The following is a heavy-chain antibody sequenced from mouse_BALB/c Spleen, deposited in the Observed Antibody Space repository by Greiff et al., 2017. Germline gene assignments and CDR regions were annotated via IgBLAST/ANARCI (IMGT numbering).Heavy chain of an antibody. CDR1: GFSLTSYG. D-gene: IGHD1-1*01. Sequence: VQRVESGPGLVAPSQSLSITCTVSGFSLTSYGVHWVRQPPGKGLEWLGVIWAGGSTNYNSALMSRLSISKDNSKSQVFLKMNSLQTDDTAMYYCARDGYYGSSYDAMDYWGQGTSVTVSS. CDR2: IWAGGST. J-gene: IGHJ4*01. CDR3: ARDGYYGSSYDAMDY. V-gene: IGHV2-9*02.